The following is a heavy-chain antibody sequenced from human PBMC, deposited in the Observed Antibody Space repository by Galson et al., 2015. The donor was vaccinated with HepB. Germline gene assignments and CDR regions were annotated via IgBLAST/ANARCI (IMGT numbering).Heavy chain of an antibody. CDR2: IKSKTDGGTT. D-gene: IGHD3-22*01. Sequence: SLRLSCAASGFTFSNAWMNWVRQAPGKGLEWVGRIKSKTDGGTTDYAAPVKVRFTISRDDSKNTLYLQMSSLKTEDTAVYYCTTDQNYYDSSGYHIAYFDYWGQGTLVTVSS. CDR1: GFTFSNAW. V-gene: IGHV3-15*07. CDR3: TTDQNYYDSSGYHIAYFDY. J-gene: IGHJ4*02.